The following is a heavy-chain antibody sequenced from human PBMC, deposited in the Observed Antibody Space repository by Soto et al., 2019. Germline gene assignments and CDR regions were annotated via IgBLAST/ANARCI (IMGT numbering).Heavy chain of an antibody. CDR2: IYSGGST. V-gene: IGHV3-53*01. Sequence: GGSLRLSCATSGFTVSSNYMSWVRQAPGKGLEWVSVIYSGGSTYYADSVKGRFTISRDNSKNTLYLQMNSLRAEGTAVYYCARWGMVTLNFDYWGQGTLVTVS. CDR3: ARWGMVTLNFDY. D-gene: IGHD5-18*01. CDR1: GFTVSSNY. J-gene: IGHJ4*02.